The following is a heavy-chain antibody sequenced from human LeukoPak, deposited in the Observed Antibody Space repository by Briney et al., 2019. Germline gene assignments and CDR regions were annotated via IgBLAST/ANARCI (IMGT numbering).Heavy chain of an antibody. CDR3: ARDPIPCAPDYFDH. CDR2: ISHDGDTK. V-gene: IGHV3-30-3*01. J-gene: IGHJ4*02. D-gene: IGHD1-14*01. Sequence: PGRSLRLSCAASGFTFSSYAMHWVRQAPGKGPEWVTVISHDGDTKYYADSVKGRFTISRDNSKNTLYLQMRSLRVDDTAMYYCARDPIPCAPDYFDHWGQGTLVTVSS. CDR1: GFTFSSYA.